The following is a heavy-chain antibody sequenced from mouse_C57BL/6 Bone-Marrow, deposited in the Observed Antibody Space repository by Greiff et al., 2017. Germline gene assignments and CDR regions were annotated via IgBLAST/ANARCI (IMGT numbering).Heavy chain of an antibody. Sequence: QVQLQQPAAELVKPGASVKVSCKASGYTFTSYWMHWVKQRPGQGLEWIGRIHPSDSVTNYNQKFKGKATLTVDKSSSTAYMQFSSLTSEDYAVYYCAREDYGSSYYAMDYWGQGTSVTVSS. J-gene: IGHJ4*01. CDR1: GYTFTSYW. CDR2: IHPSDSVT. V-gene: IGHV1-74*01. D-gene: IGHD1-1*01. CDR3: AREDYGSSYYAMDY.